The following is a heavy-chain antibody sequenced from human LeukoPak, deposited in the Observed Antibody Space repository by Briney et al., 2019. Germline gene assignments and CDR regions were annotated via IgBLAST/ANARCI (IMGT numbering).Heavy chain of an antibody. V-gene: IGHV3-7*01. Sequence: GGSLRLSCAASGFTFSSYWMSWVRQAPGKGLEWVANIKQDGSEKYYVDSVKGRFAISRDNAENSLYLQMDSLRVGDTAVYYCARGHPFGSGWYRGGAFDIWSQGTMVTVSS. CDR2: IKQDGSEK. D-gene: IGHD6-19*01. CDR1: GFTFSSYW. J-gene: IGHJ3*02. CDR3: ARGHPFGSGWYRGGAFDI.